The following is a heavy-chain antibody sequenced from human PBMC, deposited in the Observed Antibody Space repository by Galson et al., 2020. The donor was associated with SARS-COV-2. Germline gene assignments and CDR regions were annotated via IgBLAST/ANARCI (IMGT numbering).Heavy chain of an antibody. CDR1: GFNFPSYA. CDR3: VRDDADILTGYYTSGWFDP. J-gene: IGHJ5*02. Sequence: GGSLRLSCAASGFNFPSYAMSWVRQHPGKGLEWVSGINYNSGSIGNAESVKGRVTISRDNAKNVLYLQMDSLRVDDTAFYHCVRDDADILTGYYTSGWFDPWGPGTLVTVSS. CDR2: INYNSGSI. V-gene: IGHV3-20*01. D-gene: IGHD3-9*01.